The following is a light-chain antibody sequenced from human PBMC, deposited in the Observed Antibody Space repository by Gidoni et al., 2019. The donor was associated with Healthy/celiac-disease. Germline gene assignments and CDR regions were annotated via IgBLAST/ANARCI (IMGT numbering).Light chain of an antibody. Sequence: QAVVTQEPSLTVSPGGTVTLTCGSSTGAVTSGHYPYWFQQKPGQAPRTLSYDTSNKHSWTPARFSGSLLGGKAALTLSGAQPEDEAEYYCLLSYSGAWVFGGWTKLTVL. CDR2: DTS. V-gene: IGLV7-46*01. J-gene: IGLJ3*02. CDR1: TGAVTSGHY. CDR3: LLSYSGAWV.